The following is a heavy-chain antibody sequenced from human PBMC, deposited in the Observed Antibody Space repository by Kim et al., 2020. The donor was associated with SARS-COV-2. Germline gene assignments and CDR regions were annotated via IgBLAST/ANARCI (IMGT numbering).Heavy chain of an antibody. J-gene: IGHJ4*02. CDR3: ARGRGYCSGGSCYPDY. D-gene: IGHD2-15*01. CDR1: GGSFSGYY. CDR2: INHSGST. V-gene: IGHV4-34*01. Sequence: SETLSLTCAVYGGSFSGYYWSWIRQPPGKGLEWIGEINHSGSTNYNPSLKSRVTISVDTSKNQFSLKLSSVTAADTAVYYCARGRGYCSGGSCYPDYWGQGTLVTVSS.